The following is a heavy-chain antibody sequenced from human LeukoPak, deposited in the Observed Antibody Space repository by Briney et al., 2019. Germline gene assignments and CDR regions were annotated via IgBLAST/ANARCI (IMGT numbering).Heavy chain of an antibody. Sequence: GGSLRLSCAASGFTFSSFGMNWVRQAPGKGLEWVSYISDSSSLTYYADSVKGRFTISRDNAKNSLSLQLNSLRDEDTAVYFCAKVIRGGYGMDVWGQGTTATVSS. J-gene: IGHJ6*02. CDR2: ISDSSSLT. D-gene: IGHD3-10*01. CDR3: AKVIRGGYGMDV. CDR1: GFTFSSFG. V-gene: IGHV3-48*02.